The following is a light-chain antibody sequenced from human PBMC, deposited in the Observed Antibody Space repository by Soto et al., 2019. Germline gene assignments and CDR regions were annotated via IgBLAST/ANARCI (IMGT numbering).Light chain of an antibody. CDR2: GNN. J-gene: IGLJ2*01. Sequence: QSALTQPPSASGTPGQRVTISCSGSSSNIGSNTVNWYQQLPGTAPKLLISGNNQRPSGVPDRFSGSKSGTSASLAISGLQSEDEADYYCAAWDDNLNGVVFGGGTKLTVL. CDR3: AAWDDNLNGVV. CDR1: SSNIGSNT. V-gene: IGLV1-44*01.